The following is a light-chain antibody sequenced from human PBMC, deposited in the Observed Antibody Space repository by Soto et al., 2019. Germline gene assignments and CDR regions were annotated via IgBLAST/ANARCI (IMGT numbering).Light chain of an antibody. Sequence: DIQLTQSPSFLSASVGDRVTITCRASQGITSYLAWYQQKPGKAPKLLIYAASTLQSGVPSRFSGSGSGTEFALTISSPQPEDFASYYCQQVKSYPYTFGQGTKLEIK. J-gene: IGKJ2*01. CDR2: AAS. CDR1: QGITSY. CDR3: QQVKSYPYT. V-gene: IGKV1-9*01.